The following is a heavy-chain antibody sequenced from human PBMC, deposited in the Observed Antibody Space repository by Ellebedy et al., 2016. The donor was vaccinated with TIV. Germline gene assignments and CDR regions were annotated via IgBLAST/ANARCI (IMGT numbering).Heavy chain of an antibody. CDR3: ARDPLNRGLLESWLTPPDY. V-gene: IGHV1-18*01. J-gene: IGHJ4*02. Sequence: AASVKVSCKTSGYTFTNYGVSWVRQAPGQGLEYVGWISGQKGNTKYGHNFQGRITMTTDPSTGTAYMELQSLRSDDTAIYYCARDPLNRGLLESWLTPPDYWGQGTLITVSS. CDR1: GYTFTNYG. D-gene: IGHD3-10*01. CDR2: ISGQKGNT.